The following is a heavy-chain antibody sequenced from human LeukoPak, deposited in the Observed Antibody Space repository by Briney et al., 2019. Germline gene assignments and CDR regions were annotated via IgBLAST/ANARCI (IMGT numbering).Heavy chain of an antibody. Sequence: KPGGSLRLSCAASGFTFSSYSMNWVRQAPGKGLEWVSSISSSSSYIYYADSVKGRFTISRDNAKNSLYLQMNSLRAEDTAVYYCARDSFVVGAVDYWGQGTLVTVSS. D-gene: IGHD1-26*01. CDR2: ISSSSSYI. CDR1: GFTFSSYS. CDR3: ARDSFVVGAVDY. V-gene: IGHV3-21*01. J-gene: IGHJ4*02.